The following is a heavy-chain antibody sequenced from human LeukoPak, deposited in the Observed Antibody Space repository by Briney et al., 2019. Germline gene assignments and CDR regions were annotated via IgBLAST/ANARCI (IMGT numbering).Heavy chain of an antibody. V-gene: IGHV4-59*01. D-gene: IGHD5-24*01. Sequence: PSETLSLTCTVSGGSISSYYWSWIRQPPGKGLEWTGYIYYSASTNYNPSLKSRVTISVDTSKNQFSLKLSSVTAADTAVYYCATTRDVYNFDYWGQGTLVTVSS. CDR3: ATTRDVYNFDY. CDR2: IYYSAST. J-gene: IGHJ4*02. CDR1: GGSISSYY.